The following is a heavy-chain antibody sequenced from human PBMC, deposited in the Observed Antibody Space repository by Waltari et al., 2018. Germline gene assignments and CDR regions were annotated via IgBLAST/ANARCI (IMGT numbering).Heavy chain of an antibody. CDR3: ARYGSKHFDY. Sequence: QVQLQESGPGLVKPSETLSLTCPVSGGSISPYYGSWIRQPPGKGLEWIGDIYNIENTNHNPALKSRFTMSVDTSKTQFSLILTSMTAADTAVYYGARYGSKHFDYWGQGMLVTVSS. D-gene: IGHD3-10*01. V-gene: IGHV4-59*01. CDR1: GGSISPYY. CDR2: IYNIENT. J-gene: IGHJ4*02.